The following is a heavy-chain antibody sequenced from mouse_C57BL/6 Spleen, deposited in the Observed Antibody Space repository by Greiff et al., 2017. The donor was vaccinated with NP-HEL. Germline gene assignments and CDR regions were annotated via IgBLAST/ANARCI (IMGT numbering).Heavy chain of an antibody. J-gene: IGHJ4*01. Sequence: EVMLVESGGGLVQPGGSLSLSCAASGFTFTDYYMSWVRQPPGKALEWLGFIRNKANGYTTEYSASVKGRFTISRDNSQSILYLQMNALRAEDSATYYCARYPYYSNYEAMDYWGQGTSVTVSS. CDR1: GFTFTDYY. CDR2: IRNKANGYTT. D-gene: IGHD2-5*01. V-gene: IGHV7-3*01. CDR3: ARYPYYSNYEAMDY.